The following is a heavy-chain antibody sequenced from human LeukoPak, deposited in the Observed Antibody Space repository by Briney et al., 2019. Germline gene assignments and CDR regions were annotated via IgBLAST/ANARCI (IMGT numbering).Heavy chain of an antibody. CDR1: GVSISSSNSY. CDR2: IYYSGNT. V-gene: IGHV4-39*01. Sequence: SETLSLTCTVSGVSISSSNSYWGWIRQPPGKGLEWIVSIYYSGNTYYNASLKSQVSISIDTSKNQFSLRLTSVTAADTAVYYCARQVRADFLLWFGRDYWGQGTLVTVSS. J-gene: IGHJ4*02. CDR3: ARQVRADFLLWFGRDY. D-gene: IGHD3-10*01.